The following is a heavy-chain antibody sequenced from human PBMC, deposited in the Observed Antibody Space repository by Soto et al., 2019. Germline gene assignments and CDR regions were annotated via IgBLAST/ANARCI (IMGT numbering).Heavy chain of an antibody. CDR2: ISSSGSTI. J-gene: IGHJ4*02. D-gene: IGHD3-3*01. V-gene: IGHV3-11*01. CDR1: GFTFSDFY. CDR3: SRVMEWLCVRFDY. Sequence: GGSLRLSCAASGFTFSDFYMSWIRQAPGKGLEWVSYISSSGSTIYYADSVKGRFTISRDNAKNSLYLQMNSLAAEDTAVYYCSRVMEWLCVRFDYWGQGTLVTVSS.